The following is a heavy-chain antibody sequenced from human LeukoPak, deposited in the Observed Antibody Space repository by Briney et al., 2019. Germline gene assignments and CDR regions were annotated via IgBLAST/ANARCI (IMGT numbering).Heavy chain of an antibody. V-gene: IGHV4-38-2*02. CDR2: IYHSGST. CDR3: ARLVVGTTDY. J-gene: IGHJ4*02. CDR1: GYSISSGSY. Sequence: SEALSLTCTVSGYSISSGSYWGWIRQPPGKWLEYIGSIYHSGSTYNNPSLKSRVTISVDTSKNQFSLKLSSVTAADTAVYYCARLVVGTTDYWGQGTLVTVSS. D-gene: IGHD1-26*01.